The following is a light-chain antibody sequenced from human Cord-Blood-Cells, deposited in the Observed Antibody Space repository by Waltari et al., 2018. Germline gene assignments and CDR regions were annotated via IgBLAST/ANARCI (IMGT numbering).Light chain of an antibody. CDR1: QGISSY. V-gene: IGKV1-9*01. CDR2: AAS. CDR3: QQLNSNPLT. J-gene: IGKJ4*01. Sequence: DIQLTQSPSFLSASVGDRVTITYRASQGISSYLSWYQQKPGKAPKLLIYAASTLQSGVPSRFSGSGSGTEFTLTISSLQPEDFATYYCQQLNSNPLTFGGGTKVEIK.